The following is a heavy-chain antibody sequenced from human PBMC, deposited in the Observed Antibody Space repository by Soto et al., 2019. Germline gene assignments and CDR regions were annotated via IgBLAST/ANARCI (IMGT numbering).Heavy chain of an antibody. CDR3: ARASTRYSSGWTDAFDI. V-gene: IGHV3-48*01. CDR2: ISSSSSTI. J-gene: IGHJ3*02. Sequence: EVQLVESGGGLVQPGGSLRLSCAASGFTFSSYSMNWVRQAPGKGLEWVSYISSSSSTIYYADSVKGRFTISRYNAKNSLYLQMNSLRAEDTAVYYCARASTRYSSGWTDAFDIWGQGTMVTVSS. CDR1: GFTFSSYS. D-gene: IGHD6-19*01.